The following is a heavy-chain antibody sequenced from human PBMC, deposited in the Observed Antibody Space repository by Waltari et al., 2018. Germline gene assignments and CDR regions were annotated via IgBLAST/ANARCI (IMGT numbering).Heavy chain of an antibody. V-gene: IGHV6-1*01. J-gene: IGHJ5*02. CDR3: ARDLTEGKSNWFDP. CDR1: GDSVSSNDAT. CDR2: TYYRSKWFY. D-gene: IGHD3-10*01. Sequence: VQLQQSGPGLVKPSQTLSLTCAISGDSVSSNDATWDWVRQSPSRGLEWLGRTYYRSKWFYDYALSVRSRISINPDTTKNQVSLQLKSVTPEDTAVYYCARDLTEGKSNWFDPWGQGTQVTVSS.